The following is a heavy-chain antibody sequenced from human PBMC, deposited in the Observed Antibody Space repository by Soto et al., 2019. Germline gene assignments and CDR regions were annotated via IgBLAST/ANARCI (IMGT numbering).Heavy chain of an antibody. V-gene: IGHV3-15*01. J-gene: IGHJ6*03. Sequence: EVQLVESGGGLVKPGGSLRLSCAASGLTFSNAWMSWVRQAPGKGLEWVGRIKSKTDGGTTDYAAPVKGRFTISRDDSKNTLYLQMNSLKTEDTAVYYCTTKSEYSSSSLYMDVWGKGTTVTVSS. CDR2: IKSKTDGGTT. CDR3: TTKSEYSSSSLYMDV. D-gene: IGHD6-6*01. CDR1: GLTFSNAW.